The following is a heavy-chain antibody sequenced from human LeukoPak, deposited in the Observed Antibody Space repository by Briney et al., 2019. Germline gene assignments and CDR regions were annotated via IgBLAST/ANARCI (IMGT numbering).Heavy chain of an antibody. Sequence: GGSLRLSCAASGFTFSSYSMNWVRQAPGKGLEWVSSISSSSSYIYYADSVKGRFTISRDNAKNSLYLQMNSLRAEDTAVYYCARGVAAPWKTPYYYYMDVWGKGTTVTVSS. V-gene: IGHV3-21*01. J-gene: IGHJ6*03. CDR1: GFTFSSYS. CDR3: ARGVAAPWKTPYYYYMDV. CDR2: ISSSSSYI. D-gene: IGHD6-13*01.